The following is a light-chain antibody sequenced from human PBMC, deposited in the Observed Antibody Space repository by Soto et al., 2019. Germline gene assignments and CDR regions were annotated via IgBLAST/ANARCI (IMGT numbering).Light chain of an antibody. V-gene: IGLV2-11*01. CDR1: SSDVGGYNY. CDR2: DVS. Sequence: QSALTQPRSVSGSPGQSVTISCTGTSSDVGGYNYVSWYQQHPGKAPKLMIYDVSKRPSGVPDRFSGSKSGNTASLTSSGLQGEDEADYYCCSYAGSYTLGVFGTGTKVTVL. J-gene: IGLJ1*01. CDR3: CSYAGSYTLGV.